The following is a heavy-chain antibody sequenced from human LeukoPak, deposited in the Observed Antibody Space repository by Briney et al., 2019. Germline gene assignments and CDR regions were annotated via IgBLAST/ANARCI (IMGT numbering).Heavy chain of an antibody. Sequence: SETLSLTCTVSGGSISSYYWSWIRQPPGKGLEWIGYIYYSGSTNYNPSLKSRVTISVDTSKNQFSLKLSSVTAADTAVYYCARDYYGSGSYYYYYYMDVWGKGTRVTVSS. CDR1: GGSISSYY. V-gene: IGHV4-59*01. CDR3: ARDYYGSGSYYYYYYMDV. CDR2: IYYSGST. D-gene: IGHD3-10*01. J-gene: IGHJ6*03.